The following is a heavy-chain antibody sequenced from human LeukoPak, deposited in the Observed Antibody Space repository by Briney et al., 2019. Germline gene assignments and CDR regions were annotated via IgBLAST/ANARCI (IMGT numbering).Heavy chain of an antibody. CDR1: GGSISSYY. CDR2: MFYSGST. V-gene: IGHV4-59*01. J-gene: IGHJ4*02. CDR3: ARDLYDHDSSGYYEF. Sequence: SETLSLTCTVSGGSISSYYWSWIRQPPGKGLEWIGYMFYSGSTNYNPSLKSRVTISVDTSKNQFSLKLSSVTTADTAVYYCARDLYDHDSSGYYEFWGQGTLVTVSS. D-gene: IGHD3-22*01.